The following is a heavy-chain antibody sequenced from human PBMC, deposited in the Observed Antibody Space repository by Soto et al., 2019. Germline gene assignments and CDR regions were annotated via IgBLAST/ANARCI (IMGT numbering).Heavy chain of an antibody. V-gene: IGHV1-69*01. CDR1: GGTFSSYA. CDR3: ARAEHSGYRPYYYYYYGMDV. D-gene: IGHD3-22*01. Sequence: QVQLVQSGAEVKKPGSSVKVSCKASGGTFSSYAVSWVRQAPGQGLEWMGGIIPIFGTANYAQKFQGRVTITADESTSTAYMELSSLRSEDTAVYYCARAEHSGYRPYYYYYYGMDVWGQGTTVTVSS. CDR2: IIPIFGTA. J-gene: IGHJ6*02.